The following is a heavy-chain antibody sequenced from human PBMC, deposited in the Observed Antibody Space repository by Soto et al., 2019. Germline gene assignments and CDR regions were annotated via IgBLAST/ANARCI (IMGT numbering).Heavy chain of an antibody. Sequence: EVQLVESGGGLVKPGGSLRLSCAASGFTFSSYSMNWVRQAPGKGLEWVSSISSSSSYIYYADSVKGRFTISRENAKNSVYLQMNSLRAEDTAVYYCARGYHYYDSSGYDKWDAFDIWGQGTMVTVSS. J-gene: IGHJ3*02. CDR3: ARGYHYYDSSGYDKWDAFDI. CDR1: GFTFSSYS. CDR2: ISSSSSYI. D-gene: IGHD3-22*01. V-gene: IGHV3-21*01.